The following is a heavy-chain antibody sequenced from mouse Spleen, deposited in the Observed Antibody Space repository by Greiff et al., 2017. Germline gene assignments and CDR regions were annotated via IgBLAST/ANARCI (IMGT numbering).Heavy chain of an antibody. J-gene: IGHJ4*01. CDR3: AMGIYYYGSSYGAMDY. CDR1: GYAFSSSW. Sequence: VQLQQSGPELVKPGASVKISCKASGYAFSSSWMNWVKQRPGKGLEWIGRIYPGDGDTNYNGKFKGKATLTADKSSSTAYMQLSSLTSEDSAVYFCAMGIYYYGSSYGAMDYWGQGTSVTVSS. D-gene: IGHD1-1*01. CDR2: IYPGDGDT. V-gene: IGHV1-82*01.